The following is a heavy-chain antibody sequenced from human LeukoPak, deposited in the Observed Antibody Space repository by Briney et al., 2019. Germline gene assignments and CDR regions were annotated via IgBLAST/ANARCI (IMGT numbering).Heavy chain of an antibody. CDR3: AKELDSSGYFDY. Sequence: GGSLRLSCAASGFTFSNFWMRWVSQAPGNGLEWVSGISGSGGSTYHADSVKGRFTISRDNPKNTLYLQMNSLRAEDTAVYYCAKELDSSGYFDYWGQGTLVTVSS. V-gene: IGHV3-23*01. D-gene: IGHD3-22*01. J-gene: IGHJ4*02. CDR1: GFTFSNFW. CDR2: ISGSGGST.